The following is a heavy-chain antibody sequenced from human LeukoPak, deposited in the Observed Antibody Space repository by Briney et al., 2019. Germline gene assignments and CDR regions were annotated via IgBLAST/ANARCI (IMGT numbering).Heavy chain of an antibody. CDR3: ARDRRGIQLWLRSYYYGMDV. V-gene: IGHV3-7*01. CDR1: GFTFSSYW. D-gene: IGHD5-18*01. Sequence: GGSLRLSCAASGFTFSSYWMSWVRQAPGKGLEWVANIKQDGSEKYYVDSVKGRFTISRDNAKNSLYLQMNSLRAEDTAVYYCARDRRGIQLWLRSYYYGMDVWGQGTTVTVSS. CDR2: IKQDGSEK. J-gene: IGHJ6*02.